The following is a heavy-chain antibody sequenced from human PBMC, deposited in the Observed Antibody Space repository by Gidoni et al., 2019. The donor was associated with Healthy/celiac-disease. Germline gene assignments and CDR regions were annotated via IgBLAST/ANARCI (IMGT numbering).Heavy chain of an antibody. J-gene: IGHJ4*02. Sequence: EVQLVESGGVVVQPGGSLRLSCAASGFTFDDYTMHWVRQAPGKGLEWVSLISWDGGSTYYADSVKGRFTISRDNSKNSLYLQMNSLRTEDTALYYCAKDMPYARSEFVFDYWGQGTLVTVSS. CDR2: ISWDGGST. CDR3: AKDMPYARSEFVFDY. V-gene: IGHV3-43*01. D-gene: IGHD3-22*01. CDR1: GFTFDDYT.